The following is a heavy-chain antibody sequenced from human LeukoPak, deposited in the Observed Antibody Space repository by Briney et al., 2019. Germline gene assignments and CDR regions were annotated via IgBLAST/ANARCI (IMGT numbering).Heavy chain of an antibody. V-gene: IGHV1-3*01. CDR1: GYTFTSYA. CDR3: ARASSSWYGKWYYFDY. CDR2: INAGNGNT. Sequence: GASVKVSCKAFGYTFTSYAMHWVRQAPGQRLEWMGWINAGNGNTKYSQKFQGRVTITRDTSASTAYMELSSLRSEDTAVYYCARASSSWYGKWYYFDYWGQGTLVTVSS. D-gene: IGHD6-13*01. J-gene: IGHJ4*02.